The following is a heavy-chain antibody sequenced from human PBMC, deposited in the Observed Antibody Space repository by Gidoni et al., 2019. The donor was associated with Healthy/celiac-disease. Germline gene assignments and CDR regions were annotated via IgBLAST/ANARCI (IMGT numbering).Heavy chain of an antibody. CDR3: AKASDYGSGSYYNGFDY. V-gene: IGHV3-9*01. D-gene: IGHD3-10*01. Sequence: EVQLVESGGGLVQPGRSLRLSCAASGFTFDDYAMHWVRQAPGKGLEWVSGISWNSGSIGYADSVKGRFTISRDNAKNSLYLQMNSLRAEDTALYYCAKASDYGSGSYYNGFDYWGQGTLVTVSS. J-gene: IGHJ4*02. CDR1: GFTFDDYA. CDR2: ISWNSGSI.